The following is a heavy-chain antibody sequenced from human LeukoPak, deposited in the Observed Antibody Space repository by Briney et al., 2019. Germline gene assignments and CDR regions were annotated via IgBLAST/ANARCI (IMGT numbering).Heavy chain of an antibody. CDR1: GYTFTSYA. J-gene: IGHJ5*02. CDR2: INTNTGNP. CDR3: ARGDISSSSLVWFDP. D-gene: IGHD2-2*01. V-gene: IGHV7-4-1*02. Sequence: GASVKVSCKASGYTFTSYAMNWVRQAPGQGLEWMGWINTNTGNPTYAQGFTGRFVFSLDTSVSTAYLEISSLKAEDTAVYYCARGDISSSSLVWFDPWGQGTLVTVSS.